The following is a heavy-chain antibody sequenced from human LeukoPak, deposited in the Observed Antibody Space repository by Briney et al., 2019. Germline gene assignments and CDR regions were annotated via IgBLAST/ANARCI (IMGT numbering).Heavy chain of an antibody. D-gene: IGHD3-22*01. CDR1: GFTFSDYA. J-gene: IGHJ1*01. CDR3: DKRNVESSDYFHLHEK. V-gene: IGHV3-23*01. CDR2: ITNSGGTT. Sequence: GGSLRLSCAASGFTFSDYAMSWVRQAPGKGLEWVSGITNSGGTTYYADAVKGRFTISRDNSKNTLYLQMNSLRGEDTAVYYCDKRNVESSDYFHLHEKWGQGTLVTVSS.